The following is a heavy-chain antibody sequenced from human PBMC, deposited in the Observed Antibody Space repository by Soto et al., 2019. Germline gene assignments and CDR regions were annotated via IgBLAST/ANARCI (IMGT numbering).Heavy chain of an antibody. J-gene: IGHJ6*02. CDR3: ARGIKVLRFLEGSMDV. CDR2: IYYSGST. D-gene: IGHD3-3*01. Sequence: LSXTCTFSVGAIGSGGYYWSWIRQHPGKGLEWIGYIYYSGSTYYNPSLKSRVTISVDTSKNQFSLKLSSVTAADTAVYYCARGIKVLRFLEGSMDVWGQGTTVTVSS. V-gene: IGHV4-31*03. CDR1: VGAIGSGGYY.